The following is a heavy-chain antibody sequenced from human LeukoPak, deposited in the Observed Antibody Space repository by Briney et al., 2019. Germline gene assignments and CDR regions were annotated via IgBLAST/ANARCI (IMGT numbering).Heavy chain of an antibody. V-gene: IGHV4-59*08. D-gene: IGHD2-2*01. J-gene: IGHJ6*02. CDR2: IYYSGST. Sequence: SSETLSLTCTVSGGSISSYYWSWIRQPPGKGLEWIGYIYYSGSTNYNPSLKSRVTISVDTSKNQFSLKLSSVTAADTAVYYCARALGYCSSTSCRDYYYYGMDVWGQGTTVTVSS. CDR3: ARALGYCSSTSCRDYYYYGMDV. CDR1: GGSISSYY.